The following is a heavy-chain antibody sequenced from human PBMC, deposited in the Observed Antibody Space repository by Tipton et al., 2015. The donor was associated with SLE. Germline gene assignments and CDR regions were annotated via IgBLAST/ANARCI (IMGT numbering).Heavy chain of an antibody. Sequence: QVQLVQSGAEVKKPGASVKVSCKASGYTFTSYGISWVRQAPGQGLEWMGWISGYSGAKDYAQHIQDRVTMTTDTSTSTAYMELRRLRFDDTAVYYCAREADYGDYSSYHYYGMDVWGQGTTVTVPS. CDR2: ISGYSGAK. D-gene: IGHD4-17*01. CDR1: GYTFTSYG. V-gene: IGHV1-18*01. CDR3: AREADYGDYSSYHYYGMDV. J-gene: IGHJ6*02.